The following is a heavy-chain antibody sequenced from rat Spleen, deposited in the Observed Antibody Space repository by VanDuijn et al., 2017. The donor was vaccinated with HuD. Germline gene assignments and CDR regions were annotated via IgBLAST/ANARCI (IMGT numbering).Heavy chain of an antibody. V-gene: IGHV5-29*01. Sequence: EVQLVESDGGLVQPGRSLKLSCAASGFTFSDYYMAWVRQAPTKGLEWVATISYDGSSTYYRDSVKGRFTISRDNAKSTLYLQMDSLRSEDTATYYCARRGSYYYHYFDYWGQGVMVTVSS. D-gene: IGHD1-12*02. CDR2: ISYDGSST. CDR3: ARRGSYYYHYFDY. J-gene: IGHJ2*01. CDR1: GFTFSDYY.